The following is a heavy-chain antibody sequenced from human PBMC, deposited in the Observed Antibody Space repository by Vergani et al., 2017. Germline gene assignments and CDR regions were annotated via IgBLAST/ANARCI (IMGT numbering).Heavy chain of an antibody. CDR2: INPSGGST. Sequence: QVQLVQSGAEVKKPGASVKVSCKASGYTFTSYYMHWVRQAPGQGLEWMGIINPSGGSTSYAQKFQGRVTMTRDTSTSTVYMELSSLRSEDTAVYYCASSSGYYDSSGYSNYWGQGTLVTVSS. D-gene: IGHD3-22*01. CDR1: GYTFTSYY. CDR3: ASSSGYYDSSGYSNY. V-gene: IGHV1-46*01. J-gene: IGHJ4*02.